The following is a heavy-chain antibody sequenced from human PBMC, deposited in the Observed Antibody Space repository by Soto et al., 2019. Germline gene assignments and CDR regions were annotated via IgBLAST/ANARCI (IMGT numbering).Heavy chain of an antibody. CDR2: LDGAGGST. CDR3: AAPRDEYGSGVSWFTYGMDI. D-gene: IGHD3-10*01. J-gene: IGHJ6*02. CDR1: GFTFSDFA. V-gene: IGHV3-23*01. Sequence: GGSLRLSCLASGFTFSDFAMTWVRHIPGRGLEWVASLDGAGGSTYYAESVRGRFSISRDNSQNTLFLQMKRLTVDDTAIYYCAAPRDEYGSGVSWFTYGMDIWGQGTTVTVSS.